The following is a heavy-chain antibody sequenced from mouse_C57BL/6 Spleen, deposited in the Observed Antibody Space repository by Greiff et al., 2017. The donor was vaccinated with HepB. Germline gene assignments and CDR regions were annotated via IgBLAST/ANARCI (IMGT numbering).Heavy chain of an antibody. Sequence: QVHVKQSGPELVKPGASVKISCKASGYAFSSSWMNWVKQRPGKGLEWIGRIYPGDGDTNYNGKFKGKATLTADKSSSTAYMQRSSLTSEDSAVYFCARSDGSSYWYFDVWGTGTTVTVSS. CDR1: GYAFSSSW. CDR3: ARSDGSSYWYFDV. D-gene: IGHD1-1*01. V-gene: IGHV1-82*01. J-gene: IGHJ1*03. CDR2: IYPGDGDT.